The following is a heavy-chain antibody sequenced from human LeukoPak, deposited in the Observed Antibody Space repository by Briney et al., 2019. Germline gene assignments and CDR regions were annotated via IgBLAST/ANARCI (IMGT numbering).Heavy chain of an antibody. CDR1: GYTFTSYG. Sequence: GASVKVSCKASGYTFTSYGISWVRQAPGQGLEWMGWISAYNGNTNYAQKLQGRVTMTTDTSTSTAYMELRSLRSDDTAVYYCARELVATDKGGEFSAFDYWGQGTLVTVSS. CDR2: ISAYNGNT. D-gene: IGHD5-12*01. CDR3: ARELVATDKGGEFSAFDY. J-gene: IGHJ4*02. V-gene: IGHV1-18*01.